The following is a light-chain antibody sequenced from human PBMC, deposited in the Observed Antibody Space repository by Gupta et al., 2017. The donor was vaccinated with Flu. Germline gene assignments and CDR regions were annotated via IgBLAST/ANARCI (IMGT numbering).Light chain of an antibody. CDR2: AVT. J-gene: IGLJ1*01. Sequence: QSVSISCNGNSSDVGGYNCVYRYPQHPGKLRNLLIYAVTKRPSGLPARFSCSKSGNAASLTMSGRDDEDDDDYYFCTYAGGVYVFGTVTEVTVL. V-gene: IGLV2-11*01. CDR3: CTYAGGVYV. CDR1: SSDVGGYNC.